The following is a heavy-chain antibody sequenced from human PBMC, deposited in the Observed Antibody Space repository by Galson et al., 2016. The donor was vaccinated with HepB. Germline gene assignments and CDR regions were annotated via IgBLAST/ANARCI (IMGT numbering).Heavy chain of an antibody. CDR3: ARRNYYYGLLDY. J-gene: IGHJ4*02. V-gene: IGHV4-59*01. CDR2: IYYSGST. CDR1: GGSISTDY. Sequence: SETLSLTCNVSGGSISTDYWSWIRQPPGKGLEWIGYIYYSGSTNYNPSHKSRVTISRDTSKNQITLKLTSVTAADTAVYYSARRNYYYGLLDYWGQGTLVTVSS. D-gene: IGHD3-10*01.